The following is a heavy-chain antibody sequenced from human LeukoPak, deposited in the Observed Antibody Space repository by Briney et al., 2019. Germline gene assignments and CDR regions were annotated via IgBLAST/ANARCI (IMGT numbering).Heavy chain of an antibody. CDR2: ISYDGSNK. J-gene: IGHJ3*02. CDR1: GFSFSSYG. Sequence: GGSLRLSCAASGFSFSSYGMHWVRQAPGKGLEWVAVISYDGSNKYYADSVKGRFTISRDNSKNTLYLQMNSLRAEDTAVYYCAKRFLRGNTRPQYAFDIWGQGTMVTVSS. V-gene: IGHV3-30*18. CDR3: AKRFLRGNTRPQYAFDI. D-gene: IGHD3-3*01.